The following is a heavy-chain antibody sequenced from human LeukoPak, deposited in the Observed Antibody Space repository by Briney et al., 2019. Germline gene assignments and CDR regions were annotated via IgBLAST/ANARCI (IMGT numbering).Heavy chain of an antibody. D-gene: IGHD6-19*01. V-gene: IGHV4-61*02. CDR2: IYTSGST. CDR1: GGSISSSSYY. Sequence: SETLSLTCTVSGGSISSSSYYWGWIRQPAGKGLEWIGRIYTSGSTNYNPSLKSRVTMSVDTSKNQFSLKLSSVTAADTAVYYCASYSSGWYGGYYFDYWGQGTLVTVSS. J-gene: IGHJ4*02. CDR3: ASYSSGWYGGYYFDY.